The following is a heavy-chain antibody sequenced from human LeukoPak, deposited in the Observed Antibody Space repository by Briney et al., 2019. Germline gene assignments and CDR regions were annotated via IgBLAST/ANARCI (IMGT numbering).Heavy chain of an antibody. CDR1: SDSISSTSGTYF. CDR3: ARYRLGRFDP. J-gene: IGHJ5*02. Sequence: PSQTLSLTCSVSSDSISSTSGTYFWGWIRQPAGKGLEWIGRINTSGSTNYNPSLKSRVTMSVDTSKNQFSLKVTSVTAADTAVYYCARYRLGRFDPWGQGTLVTVSS. V-gene: IGHV4-61*02. D-gene: IGHD1-1*01. CDR2: INTSGST.